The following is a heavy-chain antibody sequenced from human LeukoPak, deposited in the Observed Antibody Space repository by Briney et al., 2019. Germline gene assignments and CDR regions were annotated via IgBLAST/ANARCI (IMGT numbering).Heavy chain of an antibody. CDR3: ARETRRTYYYDSSGYYYSSKYFQH. D-gene: IGHD3-22*01. CDR1: GGTFSSYA. V-gene: IGHV1-69*06. Sequence: SVKVSCKASGGTFSSYAISWVRQAPGQGLEWMGGIIPIFGTANYAQKFQGRVTITADKPTSTAYMELSSLRSEDTAVYYCARETRRTYYYDSSGYYYSSKYFQHWGQGTLVTVSS. CDR2: IIPIFGTA. J-gene: IGHJ1*01.